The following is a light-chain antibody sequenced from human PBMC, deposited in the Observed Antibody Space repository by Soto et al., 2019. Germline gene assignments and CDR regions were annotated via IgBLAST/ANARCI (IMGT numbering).Light chain of an antibody. Sequence: DIQMTQSQSSLSASVGDRVNITCRAIQSISSYLNWYQQKPGKAPKLLIYAASSLQSGVPSRFSGSGSGTDLTLTISSLQPEDFATYYCQQSYSTPLTFGPGTKVDIK. V-gene: IGKV1-39*01. CDR2: AAS. CDR1: QSISSY. J-gene: IGKJ3*01. CDR3: QQSYSTPLT.